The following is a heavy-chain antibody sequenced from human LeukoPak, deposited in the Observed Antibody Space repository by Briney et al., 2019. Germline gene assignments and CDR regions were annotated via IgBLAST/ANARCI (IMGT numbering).Heavy chain of an antibody. CDR3: AKSLSRELLYAFDI. CDR2: ISWNSGSI. J-gene: IGHJ3*02. CDR1: GFTFDDYA. Sequence: PGRSLRPSCAASGFTFDDYAMHWVRQAPGKGLEWVSGISWNSGSIGYADSVKGRFTISRDNAKNSLYLQMNSLRAEDTALYYCAKSLSRELLYAFDIWGQGTMVTVSS. V-gene: IGHV3-9*01. D-gene: IGHD1-26*01.